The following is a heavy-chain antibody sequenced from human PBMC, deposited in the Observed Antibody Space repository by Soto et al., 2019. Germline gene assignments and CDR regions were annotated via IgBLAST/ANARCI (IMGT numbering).Heavy chain of an antibody. CDR3: ARGRVELRFLENRGSAFDI. J-gene: IGHJ3*02. CDR1: GFTFSSYS. D-gene: IGHD3-3*01. CDR2: ISSSSSYI. V-gene: IGHV3-21*01. Sequence: GGSLRLSCAASGFTFSSYSMNWVRQAPGKGLEWVSSISSSSSYIYYADSVKGRFTISRDNAKNSLYLQMNSLRAEDTAVYYWARGRVELRFLENRGSAFDIWGQGTMVTVSS.